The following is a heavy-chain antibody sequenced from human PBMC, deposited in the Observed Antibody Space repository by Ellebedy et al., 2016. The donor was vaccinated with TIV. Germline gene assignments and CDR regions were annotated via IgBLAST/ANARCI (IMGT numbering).Heavy chain of an antibody. CDR1: GFSIGTSGVA. D-gene: IGHD6-13*01. CDR3: AHRGLDSSSWYGNWFDP. Sequence: SGPTLVKPTQTLTLTCTFSGFSIGTSGVAVGWIRQPPGKSLEWLALIYWNDDKLYSPSLKNRLTGTKDTSKNQVVLTMTNMDPVDTATYYCAHRGLDSSSWYGNWFDPWGQGTLVTVSS. CDR2: IYWNDDK. J-gene: IGHJ5*02. V-gene: IGHV2-5*01.